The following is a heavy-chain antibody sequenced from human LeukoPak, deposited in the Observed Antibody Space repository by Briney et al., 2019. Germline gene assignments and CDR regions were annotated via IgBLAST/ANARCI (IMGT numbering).Heavy chain of an antibody. J-gene: IGHJ4*02. V-gene: IGHV1-2*04. CDR2: INPNSGGT. CDR3: ARGPRLVPNSSGYHSPLDY. CDR1: GYTFTGYY. Sequence: GASVKVSCKASGYTFTGYYMHWVRQAPGQGLEWMGWINPNSGGTNYAQKFQGWVTMTRDTSISTAYMELSRLRSDDTAVYYCARGPRLVPNSSGYHSPLDYWGQGTLVTVSS. D-gene: IGHD3-22*01.